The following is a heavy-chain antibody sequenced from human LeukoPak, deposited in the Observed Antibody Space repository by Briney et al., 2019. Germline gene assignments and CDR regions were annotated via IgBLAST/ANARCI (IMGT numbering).Heavy chain of an antibody. CDR2: IYPGDSDT. Sequence: GESLKISCKGSGYSSTSYWIGWVRQMPGKGLEWMGIIYPGDSDTRYSPSFQGQVTISADKSISTAYLQWSSLKASDTAMYYCARHSLYCSGGSCYSVWFDPWGQGTLVTVSS. CDR3: ARHSLYCSGGSCYSVWFDP. D-gene: IGHD2-15*01. J-gene: IGHJ5*02. CDR1: GYSSTSYW. V-gene: IGHV5-51*01.